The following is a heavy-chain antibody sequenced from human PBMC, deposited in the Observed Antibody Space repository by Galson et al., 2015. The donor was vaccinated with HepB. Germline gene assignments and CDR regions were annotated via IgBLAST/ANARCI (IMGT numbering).Heavy chain of an antibody. CDR2: IGSYSDYI. Sequence: SLRLSCAASGFTFSNYRMNWVRQAPGKGLEWVSSIGSYSDYIYYADSVKGRFTISRDDAKNSLYLQLNSLRAEDTAVYYCARDLAPYYDILTASVAAGLDHWGQGTLVTVSS. CDR1: GFTFSNYR. D-gene: IGHD3-9*01. CDR3: ARDLAPYYDILTASVAAGLDH. J-gene: IGHJ4*02. V-gene: IGHV3-21*01.